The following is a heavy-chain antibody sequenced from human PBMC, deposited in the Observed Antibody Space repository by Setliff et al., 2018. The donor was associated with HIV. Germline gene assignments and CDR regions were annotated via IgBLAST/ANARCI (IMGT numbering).Heavy chain of an antibody. Sequence: TLSLTCTVSGGSISSGDYYWSWIRQPPGKGLEWIGCIYYSGSTYYNPSLKSRVTISVDTSKNQFSLKLSSVTAADTAVYYCARTLSTMVKTDGYYDYYYMDVWGKGTTVTVSS. V-gene: IGHV4-30-4*08. CDR2: IYYSGST. D-gene: IGHD3-10*01. J-gene: IGHJ6*03. CDR1: GGSISSGDYY. CDR3: ARTLSTMVKTDGYYDYYYMDV.